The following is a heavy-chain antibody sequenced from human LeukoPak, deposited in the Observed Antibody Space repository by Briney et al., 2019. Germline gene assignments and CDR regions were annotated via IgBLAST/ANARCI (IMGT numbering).Heavy chain of an antibody. V-gene: IGHV3-30*18. J-gene: IGHJ4*02. CDR1: GFTFTNYG. Sequence: QPGRSLRLSCSASGFTFTNYGMHWVRQAPGKGLEWVAVISYDGITNYYADSVKGRFTVSRDNSENTLYLQMNGLRPDDTAVYYCAKKAAPVSAIRAGFDYWGQGTLVTVSS. CDR2: ISYDGITN. CDR3: AKKAAPVSAIRAGFDY. D-gene: IGHD2-21*01.